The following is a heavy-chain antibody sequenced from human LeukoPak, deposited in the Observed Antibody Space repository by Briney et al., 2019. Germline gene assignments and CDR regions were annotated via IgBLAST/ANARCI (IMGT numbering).Heavy chain of an antibody. J-gene: IGHJ4*02. V-gene: IGHV3-9*01. CDR2: ISWNSGSI. CDR1: GFTFDDYA. D-gene: IGHD3-10*01. CDR3: AKDIEDYYGSGSYYTGFDY. Sequence: GRSLRLSCAASGFTFDDYAMHWVRQARGKGLEWVSGISWNSGSIGYADSEKGRFTITRDNAKNSLYLKMNSLRAEDTALYYCAKDIEDYYGSGSYYTGFDYWGQGTLVTVSS.